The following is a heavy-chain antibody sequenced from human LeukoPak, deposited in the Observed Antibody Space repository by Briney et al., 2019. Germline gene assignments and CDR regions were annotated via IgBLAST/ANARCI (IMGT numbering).Heavy chain of an antibody. D-gene: IGHD6-19*01. V-gene: IGHV1-18*01. CDR2: ISAYNGNT. CDR3: ARDVVNEVAGTVGFDY. CDR1: GYTFTSYG. J-gene: IGHJ4*02. Sequence: ASVKVSCKASGYTFTSYGISWVRQAPGQGLEWMGWISAYNGNTNYAQKLQGRVTMTTDKSTSTAYMELSSLRSEDTAVYYCARDVVNEVAGTVGFDYWGQGTLVTVSS.